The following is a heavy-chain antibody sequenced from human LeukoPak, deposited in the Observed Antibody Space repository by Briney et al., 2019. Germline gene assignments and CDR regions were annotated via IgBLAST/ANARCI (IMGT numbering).Heavy chain of an antibody. Sequence: GGSLRLSCAASGFTFSSYAMSWVRQAPGKGLEWVSAISGSSGCTYYADSVKGRFTISRDNSKNTLYLQMNSLRAEDTAVYYCAKDWTKDTAMALDAFDIWGQGTMVTVSS. CDR1: GFTFSSYA. J-gene: IGHJ3*02. CDR2: ISGSSGCT. V-gene: IGHV3-23*01. CDR3: AKDWTKDTAMALDAFDI. D-gene: IGHD5-18*01.